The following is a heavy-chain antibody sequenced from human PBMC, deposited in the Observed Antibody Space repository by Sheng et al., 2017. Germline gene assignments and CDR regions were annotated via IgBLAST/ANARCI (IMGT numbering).Heavy chain of an antibody. V-gene: IGHV1-8*03. CDR1: GYTFTSYD. D-gene: IGHD4-17*01. J-gene: IGHJ4*02. CDR2: MNPNSGNT. CDR3: ARGAHSYGDYGEYYFDY. Sequence: QVQLVQSGAEVKKPGASVKVSCKASGYTFTSYDINWVRQATGQGLEWMGWMNPNSGNTGYAQKFQGRVTITRNTSISTAYMELSSLRSEDTAVYYCARGAHSYGDYGEYYFDYWGQGTLVTVSS.